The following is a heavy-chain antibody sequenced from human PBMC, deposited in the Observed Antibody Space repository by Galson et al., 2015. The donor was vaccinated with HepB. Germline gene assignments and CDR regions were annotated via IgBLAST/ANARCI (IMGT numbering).Heavy chain of an antibody. Sequence: SVKVSCKASGYTFTSYGISWVRQAPGQGLEWMGWISAYNGNTNYAQKLQGRVTMTTDTSTSTAYMELRSLRSDDTAVYYCARDALSSGWYGIRLRYFDYWGQGTLVTVSS. J-gene: IGHJ4*02. CDR3: ARDALSSGWYGIRLRYFDY. V-gene: IGHV1-18*01. CDR2: ISAYNGNT. CDR1: GYTFTSYG. D-gene: IGHD6-19*01.